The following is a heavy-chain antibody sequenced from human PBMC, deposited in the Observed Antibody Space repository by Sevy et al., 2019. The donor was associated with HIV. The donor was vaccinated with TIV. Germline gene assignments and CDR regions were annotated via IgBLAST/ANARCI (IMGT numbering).Heavy chain of an antibody. J-gene: IGHJ3*02. D-gene: IGHD3-10*01. V-gene: IGHV4-39*01. CDR1: GGSITSSSYY. CDR3: ARPPRGDTISSFDI. CDR2: LSYSGGT. Sequence: SETLSLTCTVSGGSITSSSYYWSWIRQPPGKGLEWIGSLSYSGGTYYNPSLRRRVTLSGDTSRTQFSLRLSSVTAADTAVYYCARPPRGDTISSFDIWGQGTMVTVSS.